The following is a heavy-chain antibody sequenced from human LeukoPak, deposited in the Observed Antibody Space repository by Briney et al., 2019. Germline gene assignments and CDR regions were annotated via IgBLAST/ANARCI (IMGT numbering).Heavy chain of an antibody. D-gene: IGHD1-26*01. Sequence: ASVKVSCKAFGYTFTSNYMHWVRQAPGQGPEWMGVISPSGGSTTYAQKFQGRVTLTRDISTSTDYLELSSLRSEDTAVYYCARARSDNYYQCDYWGQGSLVTVSS. CDR1: GYTFTSNY. V-gene: IGHV1-46*01. CDR3: ARARSDNYYQCDY. CDR2: ISPSGGST. J-gene: IGHJ4*02.